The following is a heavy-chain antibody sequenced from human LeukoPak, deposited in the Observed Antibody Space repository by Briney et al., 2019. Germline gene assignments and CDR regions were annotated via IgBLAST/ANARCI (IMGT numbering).Heavy chain of an antibody. V-gene: IGHV1-46*01. CDR3: AREAVTIFGLVRTQTTKRPHRFDP. D-gene: IGHD3-3*01. CDR2: INPSGGST. J-gene: IGHJ5*02. Sequence: ASVKVSCKASGGTFSSYAISWVRQAPGQGLEWMGIINPSGGSTNYVQNFQGRVTMTRDMSTSTVYMELSSLRSEDTAVYYCAREAVTIFGLVRTQTTKRPHRFDPWGQGTLVTVSS. CDR1: GGTFSSYA.